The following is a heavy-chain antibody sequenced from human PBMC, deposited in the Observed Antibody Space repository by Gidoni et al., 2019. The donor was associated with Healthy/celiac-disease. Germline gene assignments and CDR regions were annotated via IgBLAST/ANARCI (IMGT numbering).Heavy chain of an antibody. Sequence: ESGGGLVQPGGSLRLSCAASGFTFSSYWMSWVRQAPGKGLEWVANIKQDGSEKYYVDSVKGRFTISRDNAKNSLYLQMNSLRAEDTAVYYCARVGYYYDSSGPDAFDIWGQGTMVTVSS. CDR2: IKQDGSEK. CDR3: ARVGYYYDSSGPDAFDI. D-gene: IGHD3-22*01. CDR1: GFTFSSYW. V-gene: IGHV3-7*03. J-gene: IGHJ3*02.